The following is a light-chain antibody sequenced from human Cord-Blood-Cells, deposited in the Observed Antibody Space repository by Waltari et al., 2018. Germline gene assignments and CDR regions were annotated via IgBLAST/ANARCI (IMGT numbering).Light chain of an antibody. CDR1: ALPKQT. Sequence: SHELTPPPSVQVSPGQQARIPCSGDALPKQTAYWYQQKQGQAPVLVIYKDSERPSGIPERFSGSSSGTTVTLTISGVQAEDEADYYCQSADSSGTWVFGGGTKLTVL. CDR2: KDS. V-gene: IGLV3-25*02. J-gene: IGLJ3*02. CDR3: QSADSSGTWV.